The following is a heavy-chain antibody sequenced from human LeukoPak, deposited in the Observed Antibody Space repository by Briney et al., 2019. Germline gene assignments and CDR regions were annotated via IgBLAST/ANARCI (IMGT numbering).Heavy chain of an antibody. D-gene: IGHD3-22*01. J-gene: IGHJ4*02. CDR1: GFTFSSYA. CDR3: AKEGRYYDSSGTLNGDFFDY. Sequence: RSGGSLRLSCAASGFTFSSYAMSWVRQAPGKGLEWVSAISGSGGSTYYADSVKGRFTISRGNSKNTLYLQMNSLRAEDTAVYYCAKEGRYYDSSGTLNGDFFDYWGQGTLVTVSS. CDR2: ISGSGGST. V-gene: IGHV3-23*01.